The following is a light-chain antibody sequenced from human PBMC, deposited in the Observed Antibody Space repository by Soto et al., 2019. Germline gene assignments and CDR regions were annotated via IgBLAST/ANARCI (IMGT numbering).Light chain of an antibody. CDR2: DNN. V-gene: IGLV1-51*01. J-gene: IGLJ1*01. CDR1: SSNIGNNY. CDR3: GTWDNSLSAYG. Sequence: QSVLTQPPSVSAAPGQTVTISCSGSSSNIGNNYVSWYQQLPGTAPKLLIYDNNKRPSGIPDRFSGSKSGTSATLGITGLQTGDEAEYYCGTWDNSLSAYGFGTGTKRTVL.